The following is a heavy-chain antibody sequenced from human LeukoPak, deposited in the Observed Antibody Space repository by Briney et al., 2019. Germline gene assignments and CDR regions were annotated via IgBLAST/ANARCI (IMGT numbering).Heavy chain of an antibody. CDR2: IRSKAYGGTI. J-gene: IGHJ4*02. V-gene: IGHV3-49*04. D-gene: IGHD3-22*01. CDR1: GFTFGEYA. Sequence: PGGSLRLSCTASGFTFGEYAMSWVRQAPGKGLEWVGFIRSKAYGGTIEYAASVKDRFTISRDDSKSIVYLQMNSLKTEDTAVYSCTRVYYYDSSGEVYFDYWGQGTLVTVSS. CDR3: TRVYYYDSSGEVYFDY.